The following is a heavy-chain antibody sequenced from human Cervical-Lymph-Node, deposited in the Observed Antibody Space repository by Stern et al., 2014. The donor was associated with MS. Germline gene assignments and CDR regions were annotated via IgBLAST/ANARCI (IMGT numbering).Heavy chain of an antibody. Sequence: QLQLQESGPGLVKPSETLSLTCTVSGGSISSYYWSWIRQPPGKGLEWIGYIYYSGSTNYNPSLKSRVNISVDTSKNQFSLKLSSVTAADTAVYYCARGDDYGDYGSVDYWGQGTLVTVSS. CDR1: GGSISSYY. J-gene: IGHJ4*02. CDR2: IYYSGST. D-gene: IGHD4-17*01. CDR3: ARGDDYGDYGSVDY. V-gene: IGHV4-59*01.